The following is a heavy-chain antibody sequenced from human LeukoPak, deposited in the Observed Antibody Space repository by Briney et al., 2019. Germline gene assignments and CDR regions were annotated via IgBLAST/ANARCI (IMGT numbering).Heavy chain of an antibody. Sequence: PGGSLRLSCAASGFTFSSYAMSWVRQAPGTGLEWVSAISGSGGSTYYADSVKGRFTISRDNSKNTLYLQMNNLRAEDTAVYYCAKDGVFTNGGFGSWGQGTLVTVSS. CDR2: ISGSGGST. J-gene: IGHJ4*02. V-gene: IGHV3-23*01. D-gene: IGHD3-10*01. CDR1: GFTFSSYA. CDR3: AKDGVFTNGGFGS.